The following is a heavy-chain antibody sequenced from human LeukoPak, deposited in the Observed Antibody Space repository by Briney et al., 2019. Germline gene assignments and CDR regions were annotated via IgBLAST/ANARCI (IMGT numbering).Heavy chain of an antibody. CDR1: GGSISSSNW. CDR3: ARVESYSGSSKEDAFDI. D-gene: IGHD1-26*01. CDR2: IYHSGST. Sequence: SGTLSLTCAVSGGSISSSNWWSWVRQPPGKGLEWIGKIYHSGSTNYNPSLKSRVTISVDKSKNQFSLKLTSVTAADTAVYYCARVESYSGSSKEDAFDIWGQGTMVTVSS. V-gene: IGHV4-4*02. J-gene: IGHJ3*02.